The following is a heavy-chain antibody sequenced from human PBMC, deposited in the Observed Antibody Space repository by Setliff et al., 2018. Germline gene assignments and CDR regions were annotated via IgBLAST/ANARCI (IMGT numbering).Heavy chain of an antibody. CDR1: GFTFGDYA. CDR3: ARDPTRRFDY. V-gene: IGHV3-49*04. J-gene: IGHJ4*02. CDR2: IRGQPYGGTT. Sequence: GGSLRLSCTASGFTFGDYAISWVRQTPGKGLEWVGFIRGQPYGGTTEHAASVKGRFTISRDESKSIAYLQMNSLKTEDTAVYFCARDPTRRFDYWGQGTLVTVSS.